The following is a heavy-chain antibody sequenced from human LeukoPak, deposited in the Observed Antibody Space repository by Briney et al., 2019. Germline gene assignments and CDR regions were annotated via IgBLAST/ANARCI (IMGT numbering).Heavy chain of an antibody. V-gene: IGHV3-30-3*01. Sequence: PGRSLRLSCAASGFTFSSYAMHWVRQAPGKGLEWVAVISYDGSNKYYADSVKGRFTISRDNSKNTLYLQMNSLRAEDTAVYYCARDPGPRRDDYSSYCYYYGMDVWGQGTTVTVSS. D-gene: IGHD4-11*01. J-gene: IGHJ6*02. CDR2: ISYDGSNK. CDR1: GFTFSSYA. CDR3: ARDPGPRRDDYSSYCYYYGMDV.